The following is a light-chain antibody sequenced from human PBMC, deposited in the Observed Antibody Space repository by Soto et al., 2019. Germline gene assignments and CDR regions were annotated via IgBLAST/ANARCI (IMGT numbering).Light chain of an antibody. CDR2: GVS. CDR1: QTVSSN. V-gene: IGKV3-15*01. J-gene: IGKJ5*01. CDR3: QRYDYWPLIT. Sequence: SPPTLSVSPGERVTLSCRASQTVSSNLAWYQQKPGQAPRLLIYGVSTRATGIPVRFSGSGSGTEFTLTISSLQSEDFALYFCQRYDYWPLITFGQGTRLEIK.